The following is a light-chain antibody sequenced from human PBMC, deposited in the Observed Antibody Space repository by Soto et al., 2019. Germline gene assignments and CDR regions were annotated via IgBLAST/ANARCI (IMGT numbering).Light chain of an antibody. J-gene: IGKJ5*01. Sequence: EIVMTQSPATLSVSPGERATLSCRASQTVRNNYLAWYQQKPGQAPRLLIYDASSRATGIPDRFSGGGSGTDFTLTISRLEPEDFAVYYCQQYGSSITFGQGTRLEI. CDR3: QQYGSSIT. CDR2: DAS. V-gene: IGKV3-20*01. CDR1: QTVRNNY.